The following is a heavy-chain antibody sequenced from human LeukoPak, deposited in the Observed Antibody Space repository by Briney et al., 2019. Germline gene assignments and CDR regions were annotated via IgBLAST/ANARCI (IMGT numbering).Heavy chain of an antibody. CDR2: IYYSGST. J-gene: IGHJ6*03. CDR3: ARAYGGLYYHYYYMDV. Sequence: SETLFLTCTVSGGSISSYYWSWIRQPPGKGLEWIGYIYYSGSTNYNPSLKSRVTISVDTSKNQFSLKLSSVTAADTAVYYCARAYGGLYYHYYYMDVWGKGTTVTISS. V-gene: IGHV4-59*01. D-gene: IGHD4-23*01. CDR1: GGSISSYY.